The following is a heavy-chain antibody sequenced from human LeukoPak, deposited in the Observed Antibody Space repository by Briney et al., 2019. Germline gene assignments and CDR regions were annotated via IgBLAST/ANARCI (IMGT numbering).Heavy chain of an antibody. CDR2: INSDGSST. CDR3: ARPPRIVGAQYNWFDP. D-gene: IGHD1-26*01. CDR1: GFTFSSYW. Sequence: PGGSLRLSCAASGFTFSSYWMHWVRQAPGKGLVWVSRINSDGSSTSYADSVKGRFTISRDNAKNTLYLQMKSLRAEDTAVYYCARPPRIVGAQYNWFDPWGQGTLVTVSS. J-gene: IGHJ5*02. V-gene: IGHV3-74*01.